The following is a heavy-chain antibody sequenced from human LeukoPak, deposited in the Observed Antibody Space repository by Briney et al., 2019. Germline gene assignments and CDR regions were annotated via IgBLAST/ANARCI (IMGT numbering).Heavy chain of an antibody. CDR3: ARPYCGGDCYSVYFQH. CDR2: ISYDGSNK. V-gene: IGHV3-30-3*01. CDR1: GFTFSSYA. Sequence: PGGSLRLSCAASGFTFSSYAMHWVRQAPGKGLEWVAVISYDGSNKYYADSVKGRFTISRDNSKNTLYLQMNSLRAEDTAVYYCARPYCGGDCYSVYFQHWGQGTLVTVSS. D-gene: IGHD2-21*02. J-gene: IGHJ1*01.